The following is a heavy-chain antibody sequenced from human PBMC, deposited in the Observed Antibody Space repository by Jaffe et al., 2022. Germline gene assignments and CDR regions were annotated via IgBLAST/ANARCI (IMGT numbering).Heavy chain of an antibody. CDR3: ARRVVRGLGLRAARAVRGQKYYFDY. CDR1: GYSISSGYY. CDR2: IYHSGST. V-gene: IGHV4-38-2*01. D-gene: IGHD3-10*01. Sequence: QVQLQESGPGLVKPSETLSLTCAVSGYSISSGYYWGWIRQPPGKGLEWIGSIYHSGSTYYNPSLKSRVTISVDTSKNQFSLKLSSVTAADTAVYYCARRVVRGLGLRAARAVRGQKYYFDYWGQGTLVTVSS. J-gene: IGHJ4*02.